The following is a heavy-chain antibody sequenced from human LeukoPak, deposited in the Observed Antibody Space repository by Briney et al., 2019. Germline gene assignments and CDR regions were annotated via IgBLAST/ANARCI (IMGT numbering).Heavy chain of an antibody. CDR3: ARGLVVLDAFDI. CDR2: IYYSGST. Sequence: SQTLSLTCTVSGGSVSSGSYYWSWIRQPPGKGLEWIGYIYYSGSTNYNPSLKSRVTISVDTSKNQFSLKLSSVTAADTAVYYCARGLVVLDAFDIWGQGTMVTVSS. D-gene: IGHD3-22*01. J-gene: IGHJ3*02. V-gene: IGHV4-61*01. CDR1: GGSVSSGSYY.